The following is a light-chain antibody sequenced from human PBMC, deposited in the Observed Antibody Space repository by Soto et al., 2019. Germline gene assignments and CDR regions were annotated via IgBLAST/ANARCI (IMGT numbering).Light chain of an antibody. CDR2: GIS. CDR1: QSVNSN. J-gene: IGKJ5*01. CDR3: QQYYDWPIT. Sequence: EIVMTQSPATLSVSPGERATLSCRASQSVNSNYLAWYQQKPGQAPRLLIYGISKRATDIPDRFSGSGSGTEFTLTISSLHSEDFAVYYCQQYYDWPITFGQGTRLEIK. V-gene: IGKV3D-15*01.